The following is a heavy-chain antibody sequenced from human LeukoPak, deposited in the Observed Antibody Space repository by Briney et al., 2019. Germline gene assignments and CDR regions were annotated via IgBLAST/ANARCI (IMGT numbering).Heavy chain of an antibody. CDR2: IIPILGIA. D-gene: IGHD2-15*01. V-gene: IGHV1-69*04. CDR1: GGTFSSYA. Sequence: SVKVSCKASGGTFSSYAISWVRQAPGQRLEWMGRIIPILGIANYAQKFQGRVTITADKSTSTASMELSSLRSEDTAVYYCARAPVIAATQMGLDYWGQGTLVTVSS. CDR3: ARAPVIAATQMGLDY. J-gene: IGHJ4*02.